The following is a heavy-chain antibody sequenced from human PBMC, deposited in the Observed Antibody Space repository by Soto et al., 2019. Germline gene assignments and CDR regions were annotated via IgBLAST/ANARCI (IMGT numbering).Heavy chain of an antibody. D-gene: IGHD3-9*01. J-gene: IGHJ4*02. Sequence: EVQLVESGGGLVQPGGSLRLSCAASGFTFSTYWMHWVRQAPGKGLVWVSRIDAVGRTTNYADSVKGRFTISRDNSKNTLYLQMNSLRADDAAVYYCVRPQYDVLTGHLYYFDSWGQGTLVTVSS. CDR2: IDAVGRTT. CDR1: GFTFSTYW. CDR3: VRPQYDVLTGHLYYFDS. V-gene: IGHV3-74*01.